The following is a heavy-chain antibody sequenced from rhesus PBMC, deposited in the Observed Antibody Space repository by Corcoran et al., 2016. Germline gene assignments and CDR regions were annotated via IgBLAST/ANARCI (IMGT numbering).Heavy chain of an antibody. D-gene: IGHD3-16*01. V-gene: IGHV4-169*01. Sequence: QLQLQESGPGLVKPSETLSLTCAVSGGSISSSYWSWIRQAPGKGLEWIGYFYGSGTSTTHNPSLKSRVTLSVATSKTQLSLKLSSVTTADTAVYYCARGYYSGSYYPDYWGQGVLVTVSS. CDR3: ARGYYSGSYYPDY. CDR1: GGSISSSY. J-gene: IGHJ4*01. CDR2: FYGSGTST.